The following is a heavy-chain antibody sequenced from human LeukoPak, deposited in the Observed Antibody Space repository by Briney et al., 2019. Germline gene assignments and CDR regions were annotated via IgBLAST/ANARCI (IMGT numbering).Heavy chain of an antibody. V-gene: IGHV4-59*01. CDR2: IFYSGST. D-gene: IGHD3-10*01. J-gene: IGHJ5*01. CDR3: ARGRARDGSFPWLDS. CDR1: GDSIGSYC. Sequence: SETLSLTCSVSGDSIGSYCWTWIRQSAGKGLEWIGYIFYSGSTNYSPSLKSRVTISVDTSNNQFSLQLRSVTAADTAIYYCARGRARDGSFPWLDSWGQGTLVTVSS.